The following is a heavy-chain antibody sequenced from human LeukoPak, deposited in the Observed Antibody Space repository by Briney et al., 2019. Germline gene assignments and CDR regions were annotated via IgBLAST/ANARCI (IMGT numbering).Heavy chain of an antibody. Sequence: GGSLRLSCAVSGFSVSSNYMSWVRQAPGKGLEWVSVNTGGSTNYADSVKGRFTISRDNAKSTLYLQMDSLRAEDTAVYYCVRIRVDTTGANYWGQGTLVTVSS. J-gene: IGHJ4*02. CDR1: GFSVSSNY. CDR3: VRIRVDTTGANY. V-gene: IGHV3-53*01. D-gene: IGHD1-1*01. CDR2: NTGGST.